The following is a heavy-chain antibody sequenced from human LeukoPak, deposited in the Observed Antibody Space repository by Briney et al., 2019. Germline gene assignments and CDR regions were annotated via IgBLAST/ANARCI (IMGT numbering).Heavy chain of an antibody. CDR2: IYYSGST. J-gene: IGHJ5*02. D-gene: IGHD2-2*02. Sequence: SSETLSLTCTVSGGSISSGGYYWSWIRQPPGKGLEWIGYIYYSGSTYYNPSLKSRVTISVDTSKNQFSLKLSSVTAADTAVYYCAREVPPYCSSTSCYMGWFDPWGQGTLVTVSS. V-gene: IGHV4-30-4*08. CDR3: AREVPPYCSSTSCYMGWFDP. CDR1: GGSISSGGYY.